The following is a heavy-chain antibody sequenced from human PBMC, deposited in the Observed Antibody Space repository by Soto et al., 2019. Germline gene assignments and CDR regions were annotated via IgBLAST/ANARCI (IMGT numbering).Heavy chain of an antibody. J-gene: IGHJ6*02. CDR2: IWHDGSKK. V-gene: IGHV3-33*01. CDR3: ARDLDTALGFYYYYGMDV. D-gene: IGHD5-18*01. CDR1: GFTFSTYG. Sequence: GGSLRLSCEASGFTFSTYGMHWVRQAPGKGLEWVAVIWHDGSKKYYADSVRGRFTISRDNSKNTHYLQMNSLRAEDTAVYYCARDLDTALGFYYYYGMDVWGQGTTFTVSS.